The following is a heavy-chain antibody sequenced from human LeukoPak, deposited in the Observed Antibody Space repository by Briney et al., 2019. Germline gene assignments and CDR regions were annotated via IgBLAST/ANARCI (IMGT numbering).Heavy chain of an antibody. D-gene: IGHD2-2*01. CDR3: ARGQRPQYTSTWDNWFDP. CDR2: ISSSGNKI. V-gene: IGHV3-48*03. CDR1: GFPFSSYE. Sequence: GGSLRLSCAASGFPFSSYEMNWVRQAPGKRLQWVSYISSSGNKIYYAASVKGRFTISRDNAKNSLYLQIDSLRAEDTAVYYCARGQRPQYTSTWDNWFDPWGQGTQVTVSS. J-gene: IGHJ5*02.